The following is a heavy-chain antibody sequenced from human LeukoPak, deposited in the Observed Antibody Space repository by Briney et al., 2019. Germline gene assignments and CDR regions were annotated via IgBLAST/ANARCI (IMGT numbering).Heavy chain of an antibody. CDR1: GFTFSNAW. D-gene: IGHD1-7*01. CDR3: TTDPRPGGNWNYPTDHNWFDP. Sequence: GGSLRLSCAASGFTFSNAWMSWVRQAPGKGLEWVGRIKSKTDGGTTDYAAPVKGRFTISRDDSKNTLYLQMNSLKTEDTAVYYCTTDPRPGGNWNYPTDHNWFDPWGQGTLVTVSS. V-gene: IGHV3-15*01. J-gene: IGHJ5*02. CDR2: IKSKTDGGTT.